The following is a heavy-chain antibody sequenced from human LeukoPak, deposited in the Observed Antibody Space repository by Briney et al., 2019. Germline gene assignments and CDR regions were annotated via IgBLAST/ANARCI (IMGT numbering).Heavy chain of an antibody. D-gene: IGHD2-15*01. Sequence: SQTLSLTCAISGDTVSSNSAAWNWIRQSPSRGLEWLGRTFYRSKWYNDYAVSVKSRITINPDTSKNQFSLQLNSVTPEDTAVYYCARESWDIEGYNWFDPWGQGTLVTVSS. J-gene: IGHJ5*02. CDR1: GDTVSSNSAA. CDR2: TFYRSKWYN. V-gene: IGHV6-1*01. CDR3: ARESWDIEGYNWFDP.